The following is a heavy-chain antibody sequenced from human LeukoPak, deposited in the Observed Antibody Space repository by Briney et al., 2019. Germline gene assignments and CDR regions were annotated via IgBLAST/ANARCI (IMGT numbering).Heavy chain of an antibody. V-gene: IGHV3-23*01. CDR2: ITDGGGST. D-gene: IGHD6-19*01. CDR1: GFTFSSSW. Sequence: PGGSLRLSCVASGFTFSSSWMSWVRQAPGRGLEWVAAITDGGGSTYYADSVKGRFTISRDNSKNTLYLQMYSLRAEDTAKYYCAKDTSGWYDLGSFDIWGQGTMVTVSS. CDR3: AKDTSGWYDLGSFDI. J-gene: IGHJ3*02.